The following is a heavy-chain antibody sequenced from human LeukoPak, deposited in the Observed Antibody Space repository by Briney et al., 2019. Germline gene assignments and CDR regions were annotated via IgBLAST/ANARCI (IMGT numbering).Heavy chain of an antibody. Sequence: ASVKVSCKASGGTFSSYAISWVRQAPGQGLEWMGGIIPIFGTANYAQKFQGRVTITADESTSTAYMELSSLRSEDTAVYYCARGTRLGYCSSTSCYTGAFDIWGQGTMVTVSS. CDR3: ARGTRLGYCSSTSCYTGAFDI. J-gene: IGHJ3*02. V-gene: IGHV1-69*13. CDR1: GGTFSSYA. CDR2: IIPIFGTA. D-gene: IGHD2-2*01.